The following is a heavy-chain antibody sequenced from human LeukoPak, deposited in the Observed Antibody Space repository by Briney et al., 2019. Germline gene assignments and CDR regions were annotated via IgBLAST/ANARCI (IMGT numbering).Heavy chain of an antibody. CDR3: AGQWYGSGSYSN. CDR1: GYTFTNYW. J-gene: IGHJ4*02. V-gene: IGHV5-51*01. CDR2: IYPGDSDT. Sequence: PGASLQISCQGSGYTFTNYWIGWVRQMPGKGLDEMGIIYPGDSDTRYSPSFQGLVTISADKSISTAYLQWSSLKASDTAMYYCAGQWYGSGSYSNWGQGTLVTVSS. D-gene: IGHD3-10*01.